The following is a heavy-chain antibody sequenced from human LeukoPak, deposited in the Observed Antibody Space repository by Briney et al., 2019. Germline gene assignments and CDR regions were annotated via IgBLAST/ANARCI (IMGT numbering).Heavy chain of an antibody. J-gene: IGHJ3*02. Sequence: KAGGSLRLSCAASGFTFNTYRMNWVRQAPGKGLEWVSSISSASIYTYYADSVKGRFTISRDDAKNSLYLQMNSLRVGDTAVYYCARSGRGGAFDIWGQGTMVTVSS. CDR1: GFTFNTYR. CDR2: ISSASIYT. D-gene: IGHD1-26*01. CDR3: ARSGRGGAFDI. V-gene: IGHV3-21*01.